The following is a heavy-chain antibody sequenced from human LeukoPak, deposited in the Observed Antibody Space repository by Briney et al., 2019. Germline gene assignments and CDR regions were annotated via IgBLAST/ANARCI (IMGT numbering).Heavy chain of an antibody. CDR1: GGTFSSYA. V-gene: IGHV1-69*04. D-gene: IGHD2-2*01. J-gene: IGHJ4*02. Sequence: ASVKVSCKASGGTFSSYAISWVRQAPGQGLEWMGRIIPILGIANYAQKFQGRVTITADKSTSTAYMELSSLRSEDTAVYYCARDMGYCSSTSCPFDYWGQGTLVTVSS. CDR3: ARDMGYCSSTSCPFDY. CDR2: IIPILGIA.